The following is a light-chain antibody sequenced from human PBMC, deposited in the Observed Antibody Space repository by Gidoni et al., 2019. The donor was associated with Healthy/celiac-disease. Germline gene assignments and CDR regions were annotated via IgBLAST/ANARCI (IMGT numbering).Light chain of an antibody. CDR2: AAS. CDR1: QGISNY. J-gene: IGKJ1*01. Sequence: DVEMTEAPSSLSASVGDRVTITCRASQGISNYLAWYQQKPGKVPKLLIYAASTLQSVVPSPCSGSGSGTDFTLTISSLQPEDVATYYCQKYNSAPMTFGQGTKVEIK. CDR3: QKYNSAPMT. V-gene: IGKV1-27*01.